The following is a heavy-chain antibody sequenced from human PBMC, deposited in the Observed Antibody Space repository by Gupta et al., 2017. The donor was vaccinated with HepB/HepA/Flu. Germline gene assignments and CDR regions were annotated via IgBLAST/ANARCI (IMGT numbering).Heavy chain of an antibody. V-gene: IGHV2-26*02. J-gene: IGHJ4*02. CDR1: GFSLSDARMG. CDR2: IFWNDAE. CDR3: ARIRGYSTIYNFDQ. Sequence: QVTLKEYGPVLVKPTETLTLTCAVSGFSLSDARMGVGWIRQPPGKALEWLAHIFWNDAEHHSTSLRSRLTISKDTSKSQVVLSMTNVDPVDTATYYCARIRGYSTIYNFDQWGQGTLVTVSS. D-gene: IGHD5-18*01.